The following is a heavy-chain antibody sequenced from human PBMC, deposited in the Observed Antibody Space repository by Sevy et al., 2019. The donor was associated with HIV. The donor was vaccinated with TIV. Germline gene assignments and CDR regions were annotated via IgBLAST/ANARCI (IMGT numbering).Heavy chain of an antibody. CDR1: GFTFSSYW. Sequence: GGSLRLSCAASGFTFSSYWMHWVRQAPGKGLVWVSRINSDGSSTSYADSVKGRFTISRDNAKNTLYLQMNSLRAEDTAVYYCGPNWGIDAFDIWGQGTMVTVSS. D-gene: IGHD7-27*01. CDR2: INSDGSST. V-gene: IGHV3-74*01. J-gene: IGHJ3*02. CDR3: GPNWGIDAFDI.